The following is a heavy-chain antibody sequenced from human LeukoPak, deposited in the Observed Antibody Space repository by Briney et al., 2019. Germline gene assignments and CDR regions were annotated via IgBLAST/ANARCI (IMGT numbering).Heavy chain of an antibody. D-gene: IGHD6-19*01. CDR3: AREGVYSSGWYGIDY. J-gene: IGHJ4*02. Sequence: ASVKVSCKASGYTFTSYGISWVRQAPGQGLEWMGWISAYNGNINYAQKLQGRVTMTTDTSTSTAYMELRSLRSDDTAVYYCAREGVYSSGWYGIDYWGQGTLVTVSS. V-gene: IGHV1-18*01. CDR2: ISAYNGNI. CDR1: GYTFTSYG.